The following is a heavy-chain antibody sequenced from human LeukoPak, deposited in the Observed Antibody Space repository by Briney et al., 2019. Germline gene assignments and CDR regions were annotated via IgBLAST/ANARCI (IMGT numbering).Heavy chain of an antibody. CDR1: GGSIDNGNSY. Sequence: SQTLSLTCTVSGGSIDNGNSYWSWIRLPPGKGLEWIGHIYYSGTTYYNPSLKSRATVSVDTSKNQFSLKVSSVTAADTGVYYCELITVTTKIVDSWGQGTLVTVSS. J-gene: IGHJ4*02. V-gene: IGHV4-30-4*01. CDR2: IYYSGTT. CDR3: ELITVTTKIVDS. D-gene: IGHD4-17*01.